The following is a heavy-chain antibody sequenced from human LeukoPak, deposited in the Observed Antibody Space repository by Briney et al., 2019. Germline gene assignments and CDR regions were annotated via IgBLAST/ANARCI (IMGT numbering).Heavy chain of an antibody. Sequence: ASVKVSCKASGGTFSSYAISWVRQAPGQGLEWMGGIIPIFGTANYAQKFQGRVTITADESTSTAYMELSSLRSEDRAVYYCARGRGQLVFDYWGQGTLVTVSS. CDR2: IIPIFGTA. CDR3: ARGRGQLVFDY. V-gene: IGHV1-69*01. D-gene: IGHD6-13*01. CDR1: GGTFSSYA. J-gene: IGHJ4*02.